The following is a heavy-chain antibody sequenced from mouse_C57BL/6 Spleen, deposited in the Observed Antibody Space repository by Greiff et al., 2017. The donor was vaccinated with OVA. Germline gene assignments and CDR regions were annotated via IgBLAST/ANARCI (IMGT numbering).Heavy chain of an antibody. J-gene: IGHJ2*01. CDR3: ARGAYDYYFDY. CDR2: IYPGDGDT. D-gene: IGHD2-4*01. CDR1: GYAFSSSW. Sequence: VQLQQSGPELVKPGASVKISCKASGYAFSSSWMNWVKQRPGKGLEWIGRIYPGDGDTNYNGKFKGKATLTADKSSSTAYMQLSSLTSEDSAVYFCARGAYDYYFDYWGQGTTLTVSS. V-gene: IGHV1-82*01.